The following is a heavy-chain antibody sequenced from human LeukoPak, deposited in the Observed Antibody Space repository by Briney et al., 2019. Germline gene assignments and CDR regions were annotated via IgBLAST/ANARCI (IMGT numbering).Heavy chain of an antibody. CDR3: VRFGELLYDWYYDY. CDR2: MNPNSGNT. V-gene: IGHV1-8*03. J-gene: IGHJ4*02. D-gene: IGHD3-10*01. CDR1: GYTFTSYD. Sequence: AAVKVSCKASGYTFTSYDINWVRQATGQGLEWMGWMNPNSGNTGYAQKFQGRVTITRNTSISTAYMELSSLRSEDTAAYYCVRFGELLYDWYYDYWGQGTLVTVSS.